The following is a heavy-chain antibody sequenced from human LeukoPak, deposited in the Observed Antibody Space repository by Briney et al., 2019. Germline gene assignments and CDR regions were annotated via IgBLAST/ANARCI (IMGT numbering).Heavy chain of an antibody. CDR2: IYYIGST. J-gene: IGHJ5*02. CDR1: VGSLSSSSYY. CDR3: ARHSPFFCSSTSCYDNWFVP. D-gene: IGHD2-2*01. Sequence: SQTLSLTCTVSVGSLSSSSYYCGWSRQPPGKGVGWGGGIYYIGSTYYNPSLKSRVTISVDTSKNQCSLKLSSVPAAATAVYYCARHSPFFCSSTSCYDNWFVPWGEGTLVTVSS. V-gene: IGHV4-39*01.